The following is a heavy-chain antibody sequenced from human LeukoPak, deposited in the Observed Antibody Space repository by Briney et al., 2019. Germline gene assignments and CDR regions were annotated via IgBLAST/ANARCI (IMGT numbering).Heavy chain of an antibody. CDR1: GFTFSNAW. Sequence: GGSLRLSCAASGFTFSNAWMSWVRQAPGKGLEWVSAISGSGGSTYYADSVKGRFTISRDNSKNTLYLQMNSLRAEDTAVYYCAKTVWWFGESLPEWFDPWGQGTLVTVSS. CDR3: AKTVWWFGESLPEWFDP. V-gene: IGHV3-23*01. CDR2: ISGSGGST. J-gene: IGHJ5*02. D-gene: IGHD3-10*01.